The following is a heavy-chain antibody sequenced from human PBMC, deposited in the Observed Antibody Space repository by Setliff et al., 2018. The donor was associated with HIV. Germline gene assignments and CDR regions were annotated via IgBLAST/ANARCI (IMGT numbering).Heavy chain of an antibody. J-gene: IGHJ6*03. CDR2: IYHNGST. Sequence: SQTLSLTCTVSAGSISTRSYFWGWIRQHPGKGLEWIGYIYHNGSTYYNPPLKSRVIISVDTSKNQFSLKLSSVTAADTAVYYCARGGGSRAATSSYYYMDVWGKGTTVTVSS. CDR3: ARGGGSRAATSSYYYMDV. CDR1: AGSISTRSYF. V-gene: IGHV4-31*03. D-gene: IGHD2-15*01.